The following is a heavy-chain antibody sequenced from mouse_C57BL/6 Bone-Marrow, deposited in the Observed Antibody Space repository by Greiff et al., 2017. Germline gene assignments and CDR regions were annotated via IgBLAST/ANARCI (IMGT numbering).Heavy chain of an antibody. D-gene: IGHD1-1*01. V-gene: IGHV1-61*01. CDR3: ARSLLHAMDY. Sequence: VKLKQPGAELVRPGSSVKLSCKASGYTFTSYWMDWVKQRPGQGLEWIGNIYPSDSETHYNQKFKDKATLTVDKSSSTAYMQLSSLTSEDSTVYYCARSLLHAMDYWGQGTSVTVSS. J-gene: IGHJ4*01. CDR2: IYPSDSET. CDR1: GYTFTSYW.